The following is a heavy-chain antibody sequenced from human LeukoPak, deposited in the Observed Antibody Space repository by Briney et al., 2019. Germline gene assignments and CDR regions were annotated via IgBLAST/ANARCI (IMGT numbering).Heavy chain of an antibody. V-gene: IGHV4-38-2*02. CDR1: GYSISSGYY. D-gene: IGHD3-22*01. J-gene: IGHJ4*02. CDR2: IYHSGST. CDR3: ARRWYYDIDY. Sequence: SETLSLTCTVSGYSISSGYYWGWIRQPPGKGLEWIGSIYHSGSTYYNPSLKSRVTISVDTSKNQFSLKLSSVTAADTAVYYCARRWYYDIDYWGQGTLVTVSS.